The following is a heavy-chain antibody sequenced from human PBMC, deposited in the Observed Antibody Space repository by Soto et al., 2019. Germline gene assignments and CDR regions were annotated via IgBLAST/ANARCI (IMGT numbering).Heavy chain of an antibody. J-gene: IGHJ4*02. Sequence: QITLKESGPTLVKPTQTLTLTCTFSGFSLSTTGVGVGWIRQPPGKALEWLALIYWDDDKRYSPSLESRLTIPKDTSNNLVVLTMPTVVPLDTATYYRAHRREDCSGRSCYSPVFDFRCQGTLVTVSS. CDR2: IYWDDDK. CDR1: GFSLSTTGVG. CDR3: AHRREDCSGRSCYSPVFDF. V-gene: IGHV2-5*02. D-gene: IGHD2-15*01.